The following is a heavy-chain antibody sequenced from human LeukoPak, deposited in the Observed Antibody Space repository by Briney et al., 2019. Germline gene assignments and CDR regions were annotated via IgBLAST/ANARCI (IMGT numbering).Heavy chain of an antibody. CDR3: VKDRPCETCMPMDA. CDR2: LGRSGEYK. J-gene: IGHJ6*02. D-gene: IGHD2-2*01. CDR1: GFRFTDYS. Sequence: GGSLRLSCAASGFRFTDYSMSWVRRAPGKGLEWVAGLGRSGEYKYYADSVKGRFTISRGNSKDTVSLQMNSLRAEDSAIYFCVKDRPCETCMPMDAWGQGTTVTVSS. V-gene: IGHV3-23*01.